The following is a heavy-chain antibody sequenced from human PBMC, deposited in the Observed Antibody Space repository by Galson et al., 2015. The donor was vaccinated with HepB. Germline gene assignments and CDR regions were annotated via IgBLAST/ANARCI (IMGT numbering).Heavy chain of an antibody. CDR1: GFTFSSHA. CDR2: ISFDGRDI. J-gene: IGHJ4*02. V-gene: IGHV3-30*03. Sequence: SLRLSCAASGFTFSSHAMHWVRQAPGKGLEWVAAISFDGRDIYYADSVTDRFTISRDNSRNTLSLQMNSLRLEDTALYYCARDHITSIIEFYFDYWGQGSLVTVSS. CDR3: ARDHITSIIEFYFDY. D-gene: IGHD1-14*01.